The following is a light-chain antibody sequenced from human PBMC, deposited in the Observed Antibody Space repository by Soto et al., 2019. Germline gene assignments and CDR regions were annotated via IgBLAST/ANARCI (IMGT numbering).Light chain of an antibody. V-gene: IGKV1-12*01. CDR2: AAS. Sequence: IQITQSPSSVSASVGDRVTIACRASQDIRYFLAWYQQTTGKAPNLLIHAASSLQSGVPSRFRGSGSGTDFTLTISSLQPEDFATYFCQQANNFPWTFGQGTKVDI. J-gene: IGKJ1*01. CDR1: QDIRYF. CDR3: QQANNFPWT.